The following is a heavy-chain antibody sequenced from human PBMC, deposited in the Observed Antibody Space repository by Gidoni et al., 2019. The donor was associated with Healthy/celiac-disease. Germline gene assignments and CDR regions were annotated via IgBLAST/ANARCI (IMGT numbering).Heavy chain of an antibody. CDR3: VGFITFYMDV. CDR2: IYYSGRT. V-gene: IGHV4-39*01. Sequence: QLQLQESGPGLVKPSETLSLTCTVSGGPISSSSYYWGWIRQPPGKGLEWIGSIYYSGRTYYNPSLKSRVTISVDTSKNQFSLKLSYVTAADTAVYYCVGFITFYMDVWGKGTTVTVSS. D-gene: IGHD3-22*01. J-gene: IGHJ6*03. CDR1: GGPISSSSYY.